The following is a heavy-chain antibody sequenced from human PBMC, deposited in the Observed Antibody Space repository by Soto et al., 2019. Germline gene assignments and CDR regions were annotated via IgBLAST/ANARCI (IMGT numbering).Heavy chain of an antibody. J-gene: IGHJ4*02. D-gene: IGHD6-13*01. CDR3: AKDSSSWYFDY. CDR1: GFTFDDYA. V-gene: IGHV3-9*01. CDR2: ISWNSGSI. Sequence: DVQLVESGGGLVQPGRSLRLSCAASGFTFDDYAMHWVRQAPGKGLEWVSGISWNSGSIGYADSVKGRFTIFRDNAKNSLYLQMNSLRAEDTALYYCAKDSSSWYFDYWGQGTLVTVSS.